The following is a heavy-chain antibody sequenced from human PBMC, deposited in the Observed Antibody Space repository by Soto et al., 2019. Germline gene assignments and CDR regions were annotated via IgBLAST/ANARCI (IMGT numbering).Heavy chain of an antibody. V-gene: IGHV3-23*01. D-gene: IGHD2-2*01. Sequence: GGSLRLSCAASGFTFSSYAMSWVRQAPGKGLEWVSAISGSGGSTYYADSVKGRFTISRDNSKNTLYLQMNSLRPEDTAVYYCANPAALGGYYYYYGMDVWGQGTTVTVSS. CDR2: ISGSGGST. J-gene: IGHJ6*02. CDR3: ANPAALGGYYYYYGMDV. CDR1: GFTFSSYA.